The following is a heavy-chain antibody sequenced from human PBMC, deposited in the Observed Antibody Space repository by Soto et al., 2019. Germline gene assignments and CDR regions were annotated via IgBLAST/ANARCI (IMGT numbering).Heavy chain of an antibody. CDR3: ASIPPSAVGATSEVDY. CDR1: GFPFSSYS. J-gene: IGHJ4*02. CDR2: ISSGSSYI. Sequence: EVQLVESGGGLVKPGGSLRLSCAASGFPFSSYSMNWVRQAPGKGLEWVSSISSGSSYIHYADSVKGRFTISRDNAKNSLFLQMNTLRAEDTAVYYCASIPPSAVGATSEVDYWGQGILVTVSS. D-gene: IGHD1-26*01. V-gene: IGHV3-21*01.